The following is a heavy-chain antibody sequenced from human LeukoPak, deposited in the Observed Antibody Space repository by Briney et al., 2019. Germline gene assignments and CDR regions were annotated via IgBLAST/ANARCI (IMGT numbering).Heavy chain of an antibody. CDR2: ISSNGGST. D-gene: IGHD2/OR15-2a*01. CDR1: GFTFSSYA. Sequence: GGSLRLSCAASGFTFSSYAMHWVRQAPGKGLEYVSAISSNGGSTYYANSVKGRFTISRDNSKNTLYLQMGSLRAEDMAVYFCARDAILGAPMYYFDYWGQGTLVTVSS. J-gene: IGHJ4*02. V-gene: IGHV3-64*01. CDR3: ARDAILGAPMYYFDY.